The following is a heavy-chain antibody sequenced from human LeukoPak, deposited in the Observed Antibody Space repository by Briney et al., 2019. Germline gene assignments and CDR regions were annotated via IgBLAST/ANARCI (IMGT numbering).Heavy chain of an antibody. V-gene: IGHV3-23*01. J-gene: IGHJ3*02. CDR2: ISDSGGTT. CDR1: GFTFAGYA. CDR3: AREDPGPFDAFDT. Sequence: GGSLRLSCAASGFTFAGYAMSWVRQAPGKGLEGVSGISDSGGTTYYADSVKGRFTISRDNSKNTLYLQMNSLRAEDTATYYCAREDPGPFDAFDTWGQGAKVTVSS.